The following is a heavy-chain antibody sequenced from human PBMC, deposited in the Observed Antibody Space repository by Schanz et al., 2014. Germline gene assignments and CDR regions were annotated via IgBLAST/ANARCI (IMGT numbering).Heavy chain of an antibody. CDR1: GFTFSDHY. D-gene: IGHD2-15*01. Sequence: PGGSLRLSCAASGFTFSDHYMDWVRQAPGKGLEWVAVISYDGRNKYYADSVKGRFTISRDNSKNTLYLQMNSLRAEDTAVYYCARDRGYCSGGSCLTFDYWGQGTLVTVSS. V-gene: IGHV3-30-3*01. CDR3: ARDRGYCSGGSCLTFDY. CDR2: ISYDGRNK. J-gene: IGHJ4*02.